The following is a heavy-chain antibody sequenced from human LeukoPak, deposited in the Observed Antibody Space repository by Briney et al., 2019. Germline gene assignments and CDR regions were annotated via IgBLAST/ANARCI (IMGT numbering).Heavy chain of an antibody. J-gene: IGHJ5*02. V-gene: IGHV6-1*01. CDR2: TYYRSKWYN. D-gene: IGHD3-22*01. CDR3: ARDLLDYDSSGYYYGGNWFDP. Sequence: SQTLSLTCAISGDSVSSNSAAWNWIRQSPSRGLEWLGSTYYRSKWYNDYAVSVKSRITINPDTSKNQFSLQPNSVTPEDTAVYYCARDLLDYDSSGYYYGGNWFDPWGQGTLVTVSS. CDR1: GDSVSSNSAA.